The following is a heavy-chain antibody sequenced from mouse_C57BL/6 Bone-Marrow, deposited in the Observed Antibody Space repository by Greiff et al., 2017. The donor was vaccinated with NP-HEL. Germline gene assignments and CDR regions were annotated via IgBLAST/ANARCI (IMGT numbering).Heavy chain of an antibody. J-gene: IGHJ3*01. CDR3: ARSYYTPWFAY. CDR2: ISYDGSN. CDR1: GYSITSGYY. V-gene: IGHV3-6*01. Sequence: EVQLQESGPGLVKPSQSLSLTCSVTGYSITSGYYWNWIRQFPGNKLEWMGYISYDGSNNYNPSLKNRISITRDTSKNQFFLKLNSVTTEDTATYYCARSYYTPWFAYWGQGTRVTVSA. D-gene: IGHD2-12*01.